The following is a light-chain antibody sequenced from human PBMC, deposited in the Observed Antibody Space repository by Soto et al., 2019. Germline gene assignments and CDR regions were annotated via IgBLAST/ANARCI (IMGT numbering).Light chain of an antibody. CDR2: GAS. V-gene: IGKV3-20*01. J-gene: IGKJ1*01. CDR3: QQYGRSPTT. CDR1: QSVSSN. Sequence: EVVVTQSPATLSVSPGGRATLSCRASQSVSSNLAWYQQKPGQAPRLLIYGASTRATGIPDRFSGSGSGTEFTLTISRLEPEDFAVYYCQQYGRSPTTFGQGTKVDIK.